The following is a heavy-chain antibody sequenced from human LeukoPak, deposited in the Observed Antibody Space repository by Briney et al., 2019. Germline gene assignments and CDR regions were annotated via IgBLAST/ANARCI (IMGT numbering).Heavy chain of an antibody. V-gene: IGHV1-3*01. J-gene: IGHJ5*02. CDR3: ARDYGDYDMDWFDP. D-gene: IGHD4-17*01. CDR2: INAGNGNT. Sequence: ASVKVSCKASGYTFTSYAMHWVRQAPGQRLEWMGWINAGNGNTKYSQKFQGRVTITRDTSASTAYMELSSLRSEDTAVYYCARDYGDYDMDWFDPWGQGTLVTVSS. CDR1: GYTFTSYA.